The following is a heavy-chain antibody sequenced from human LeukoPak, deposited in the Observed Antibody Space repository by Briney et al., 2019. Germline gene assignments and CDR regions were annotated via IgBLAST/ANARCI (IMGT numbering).Heavy chain of an antibody. CDR2: ISSSGGTI. J-gene: IGHJ4*02. CDR1: GFTFSSYS. V-gene: IGHV3-48*04. CDR3: AKDGSAAGQYYFDY. Sequence: GGSLRLSCAASGFTFSSYSMNWVRQAPGRGLEWVSYISSSGGTIYYADSVKGRFTISRDNAKNSLYLQMNSLRAEDTAVYYCAKDGSAAGQYYFDYWGQGTLVTVSS. D-gene: IGHD6-13*01.